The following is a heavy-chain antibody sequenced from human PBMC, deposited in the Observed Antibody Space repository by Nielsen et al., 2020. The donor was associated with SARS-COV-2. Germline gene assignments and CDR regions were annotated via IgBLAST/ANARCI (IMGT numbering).Heavy chain of an antibody. CDR1: GFTFSNFW. CDR2: IKEDGSQR. Sequence: LSLTRAASGFTFSNFWMSWVRQAPGKGLEWVANIKEDGSQRNYVDYVKGRFTISRDDAKNSLYLQINSLRTEDTAVYYCARDPGWLQFDCWGQGTLVTVSS. J-gene: IGHJ4*02. CDR3: ARDPGWLQFDC. V-gene: IGHV3-7*03. D-gene: IGHD5-24*01.